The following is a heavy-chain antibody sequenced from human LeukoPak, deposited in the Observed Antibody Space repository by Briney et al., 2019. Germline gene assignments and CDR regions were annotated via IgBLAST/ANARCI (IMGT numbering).Heavy chain of an antibody. CDR3: TTAVSGLYYYYGMDV. CDR1: GFTFSSYS. CDR2: ISSSSSYI. D-gene: IGHD1-26*01. V-gene: IGHV3-21*03. Sequence: GGSLRLSCAASGFTFSSYSMNWVRQAPGKGLEWVSSISSSSSYIYYADSVKGRFTISRDNAKNSLYLQMNSLRAEDTAVYYCTTAVSGLYYYYGMDVWGQGTTVTVSS. J-gene: IGHJ6*02.